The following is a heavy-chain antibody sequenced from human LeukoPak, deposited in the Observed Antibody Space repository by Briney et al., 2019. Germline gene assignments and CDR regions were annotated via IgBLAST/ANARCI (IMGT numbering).Heavy chain of an antibody. CDR3: ARTRSGGSCSY. D-gene: IGHD2-15*01. J-gene: IGHJ4*02. Sequence: ASVKVSCKASGDSFSNYAIYWVRQAPGQGLEWMGWISGNNGVTKYAQKVQGRVTMTTDTSTSTAYMEVTSLTSDDTAVYYCARTRSGGSCSYWGQGTLVTVSA. V-gene: IGHV1-18*01. CDR2: ISGNNGVT. CDR1: GDSFSNYA.